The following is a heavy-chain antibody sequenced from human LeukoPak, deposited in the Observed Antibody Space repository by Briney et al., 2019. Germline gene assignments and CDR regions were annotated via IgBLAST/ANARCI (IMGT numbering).Heavy chain of an antibody. CDR1: GYTFTSYD. J-gene: IGHJ5*02. D-gene: IGHD3-3*01. CDR3: ARLGGRDFWSGYAQNNWFDP. Sequence: GASVKVSCKASGYTFTSYDINWVRQATGQGLEWVGWMNPNSGNTGYAQKLQGRVTMTRDTSISTAYMELSRLRSDDTAVYYCARLGGRDFWSGYAQNNWFDPWGQGTLVTVSS. V-gene: IGHV1-8*01. CDR2: MNPNSGNT.